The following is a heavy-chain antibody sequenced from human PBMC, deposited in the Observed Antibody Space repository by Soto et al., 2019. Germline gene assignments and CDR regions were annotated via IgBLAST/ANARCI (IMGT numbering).Heavy chain of an antibody. CDR2: ISGSGGST. Sequence: GGSLRLSCAASGFTFSSYAMSWVRQAPGKGLEWVSAISGSGGSTYYTDSVKGRFTISRDNSKNTLYLQMNSLRAEDTAVYYSAKDPGYNWNYVDDYWGQGTLVTVSS. V-gene: IGHV3-23*01. J-gene: IGHJ4*02. CDR1: GFTFSSYA. CDR3: AKDPGYNWNYVDDY. D-gene: IGHD1-7*01.